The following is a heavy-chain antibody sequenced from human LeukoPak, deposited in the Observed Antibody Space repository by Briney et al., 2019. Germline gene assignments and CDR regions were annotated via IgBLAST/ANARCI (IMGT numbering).Heavy chain of an antibody. V-gene: IGHV4-59*01. D-gene: IGHD3-3*01. Sequence: PSQTLSLTCSVSGGSISSSYWTWFRQPPGKGLEWIGYSYSIGTANYNPSPKRRVTISADTSKNQFSLKLTSVTAADTAVYFCAGLSIFWGGYSGFDSWGQGTLVTVSS. CDR1: GGSISSSY. J-gene: IGHJ4*02. CDR2: SYSIGTA. CDR3: AGLSIFWGGYSGFDS.